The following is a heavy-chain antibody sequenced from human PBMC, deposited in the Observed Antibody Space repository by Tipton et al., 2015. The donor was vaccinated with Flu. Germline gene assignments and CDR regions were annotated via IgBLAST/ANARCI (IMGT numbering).Heavy chain of an antibody. CDR3: ARRDFSNYVSDPKNWFDP. CDR2: INDSGNT. CDR1: GDSIRSGNYF. Sequence: TLSLTCTVSGDSIRSGNYFWGWIRQPPGRGLEWIGNINDSGNTYHNPSLKSRVIMSVDRSRNHFSLKLSSVTGEDTAVYYCARRDFSNYVSDPKNWFDPWGQGTLVTVSS. D-gene: IGHD4-11*01. J-gene: IGHJ5*02. V-gene: IGHV4-39*02.